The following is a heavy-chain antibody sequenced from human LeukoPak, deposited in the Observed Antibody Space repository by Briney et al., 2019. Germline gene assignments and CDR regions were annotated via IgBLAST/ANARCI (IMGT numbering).Heavy chain of an antibody. V-gene: IGHV1-69*13. J-gene: IGHJ5*02. Sequence: SVKVSCKASGGTFSSYAISWVRQAPGQGLEWMGGIIPIFGTANYAQKFQGRVTITADESTSTAYMELGSLRSEDTAVYYCARGLRFLEWLSGFDPWGQGTLVTVSS. CDR1: GGTFSSYA. D-gene: IGHD3-3*01. CDR3: ARGLRFLEWLSGFDP. CDR2: IIPIFGTA.